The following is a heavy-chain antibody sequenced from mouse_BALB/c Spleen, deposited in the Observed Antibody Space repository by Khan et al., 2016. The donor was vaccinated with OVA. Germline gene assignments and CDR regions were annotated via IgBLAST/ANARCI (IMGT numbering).Heavy chain of an antibody. CDR2: IYPGSDNT. CDR3: AGEWAAWCHY. J-gene: IGHJ3*01. CDR1: GYTFTDYY. Sequence: QVQLQQSGAELARPGASVTLSCKASGYTFTDYYINWMRQRTGQGLEWIGEIYPGSDNTYYNEKFKGKATLTADKSSSTAYLQLSSLTSEESAVYFCAGEWAAWCHYWGKGTLVTVSA. V-gene: IGHV1-77*01.